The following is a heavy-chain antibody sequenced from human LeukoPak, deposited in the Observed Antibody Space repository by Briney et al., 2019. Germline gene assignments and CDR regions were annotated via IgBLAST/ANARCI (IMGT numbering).Heavy chain of an antibody. V-gene: IGHV3-7*05. CDR2: IKRDGSEK. CDR1: GFIFTNYW. J-gene: IGHJ4*02. Sequence: GGSLRLSCAVSGFIFTNYWMIWVRQAPGKGQEWVANIKRDGSEKYYVDSVKGRFTISRDNAKNSLYLQMNSLRAEDTAVYYCARAPWGSYGIDYWGQGTLVTVSS. D-gene: IGHD3-16*01. CDR3: ARAPWGSYGIDY.